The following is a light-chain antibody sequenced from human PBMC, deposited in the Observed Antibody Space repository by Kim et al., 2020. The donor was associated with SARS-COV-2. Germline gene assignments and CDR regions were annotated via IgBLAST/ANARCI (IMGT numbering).Light chain of an antibody. CDR3: VTWDDSLYGVV. CDR1: SSNIASNP. V-gene: IGLV1-44*01. CDR2: NNN. J-gene: IGLJ2*01. Sequence: VLTQPPSASATPGQRVTISCSGSSSNIASNPVNWYQQLPGTAPKLLIQNNNQRPSGVPDRFSGSKSGTSASLAISGLQSEDEADYYCVTWDDSLYGVVIGGGTQLTVL.